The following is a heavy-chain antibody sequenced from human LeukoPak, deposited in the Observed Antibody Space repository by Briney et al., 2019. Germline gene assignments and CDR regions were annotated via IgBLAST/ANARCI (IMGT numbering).Heavy chain of an antibody. CDR1: GTSMLSGSFY. CDR3: ARGHLLVPDAFEI. J-gene: IGHJ3*02. CDR2: IYFSGST. Sequence: PSETLSLTCTVSGTSMLSGSFYWGWIRQPPGQQLEWIGNIYFSGSTYSNPSLESRVTISVDTSKNHFSLKLTSMTAADTALYYCARGHLLVPDAFEIWGQGTLVTVSS. V-gene: IGHV4-39*02. D-gene: IGHD3-10*01.